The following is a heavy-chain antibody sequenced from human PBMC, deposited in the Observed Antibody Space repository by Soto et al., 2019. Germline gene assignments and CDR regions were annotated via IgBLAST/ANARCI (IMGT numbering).Heavy chain of an antibody. V-gene: IGHV1-46*01. CDR2: INPSGGST. CDR1: GYTFTSYY. D-gene: IGHD3-3*01. J-gene: IGHJ6*02. Sequence: ASVKVSCKASGYTFTSYYMHCVLQSPLQWLDWMGIINPSGGSTSYAQKFQGRVTMTRDTSTSTVYMELSSLRSEDTAVYYCARDRHVLRFLEWSKGAHYYYGMDVWGQGTTVTVSS. CDR3: ARDRHVLRFLEWSKGAHYYYGMDV.